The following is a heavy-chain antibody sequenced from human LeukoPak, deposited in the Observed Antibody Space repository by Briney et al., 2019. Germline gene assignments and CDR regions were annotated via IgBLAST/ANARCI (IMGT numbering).Heavy chain of an antibody. Sequence: GGSLRLSCAASGFTFSSYSMNWVRQAPGKGLEWVSYISSSSSTIYYADSVKGRFTISRDNAKNSLYLQMNSLRDEDTAVYYCARDLRGYSYYYGMDVWGQGTTVTVSS. CDR2: ISSSSSTI. V-gene: IGHV3-48*02. CDR1: GFTFSSYS. D-gene: IGHD5-12*01. CDR3: ARDLRGYSYYYGMDV. J-gene: IGHJ6*02.